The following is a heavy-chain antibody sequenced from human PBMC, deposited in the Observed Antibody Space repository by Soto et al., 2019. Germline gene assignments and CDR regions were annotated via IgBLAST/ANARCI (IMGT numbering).Heavy chain of an antibody. Sequence: SETLSLTCAVSCYSISSGYYWGCIRQPPGKGLEWIGSIYHSGSTYHNPSLKSRVTISVDTSKNQFSLKMSSVTAADTAVYYCARGGDGYNYYFDYWGQGNLVTVSS. CDR2: IYHSGST. CDR1: CYSISSGYY. J-gene: IGHJ4*02. V-gene: IGHV4-38-2*01. D-gene: IGHD5-12*01. CDR3: ARGGDGYNYYFDY.